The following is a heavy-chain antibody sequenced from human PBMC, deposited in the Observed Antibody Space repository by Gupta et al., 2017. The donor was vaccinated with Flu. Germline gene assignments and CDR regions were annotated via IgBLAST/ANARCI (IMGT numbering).Heavy chain of an antibody. CDR3: ARDKMLEVAGRRNWYFDL. J-gene: IGHJ2*01. D-gene: IGHD6-19*01. CDR2: ISYYNTYK. V-gene: IGHV3-11*05. Sequence: QEQLVESGGGVVRPGESLRLACGASGFKFSDYYMSWVRQAPGKGLEWVSYISYYNTYKNYSASLQGRVSISRDNAANTLYLQINNLRAGDTAVYYCARDKMLEVAGRRNWYFDLWGRGTLVTVSS. CDR1: GFKFSDYY.